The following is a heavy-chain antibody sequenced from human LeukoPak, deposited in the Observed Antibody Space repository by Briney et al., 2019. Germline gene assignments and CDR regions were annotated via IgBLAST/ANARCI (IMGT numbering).Heavy chain of an antibody. CDR2: ITGSGANT. Sequence: GGSLRLSCAASGFMFNTYSMSWVRQAPGKGLEWVSAITGSGANTYYADSVQGRFTISRDNSRSTLYFQMNSLRAEDTAVYYCAKDLAIIVGATEAYGMDVWGQGTTVTVSS. V-gene: IGHV3-23*01. CDR3: AKDLAIIVGATEAYGMDV. J-gene: IGHJ6*02. D-gene: IGHD1-26*01. CDR1: GFMFNTYS.